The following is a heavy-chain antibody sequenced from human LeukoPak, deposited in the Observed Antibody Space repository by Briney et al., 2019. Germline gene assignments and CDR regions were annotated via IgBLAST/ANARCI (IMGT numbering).Heavy chain of an antibody. Sequence: SETLSLTCTVSGGSISSYYWSWIRQPPGKGLEWIGYIYYSGSTNYNPSLKSRVTISVDTSKNQFSLKLSSVTAADTAVYYCARYRQLSYYYYGMDVWGQGTTVTVSS. CDR3: ARYRQLSYYYYGMDV. J-gene: IGHJ6*02. V-gene: IGHV4-59*01. CDR2: IYYSGST. D-gene: IGHD6-13*01. CDR1: GGSISSYY.